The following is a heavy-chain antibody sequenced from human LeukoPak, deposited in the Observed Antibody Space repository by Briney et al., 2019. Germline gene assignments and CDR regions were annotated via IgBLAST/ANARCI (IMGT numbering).Heavy chain of an antibody. D-gene: IGHD6-13*01. V-gene: IGHV1-8*01. J-gene: IGHJ4*02. CDR3: ARGGAAAGPCDY. CDR2: MNPNSGNT. Sequence: ASVKVSCKASGYTFTSYDINWVRQATGQGLEWMGWMNPNSGNTGYAQKFQGRVTMTRNTSISTAYMELSSLRSEDTAVYYCARGGAAAGPCDYWGQGTLVTASS. CDR1: GYTFTSYD.